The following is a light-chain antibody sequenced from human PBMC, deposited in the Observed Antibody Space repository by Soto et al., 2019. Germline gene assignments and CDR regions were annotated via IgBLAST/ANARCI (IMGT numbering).Light chain of an antibody. CDR1: QGVSNY. V-gene: IGKV1-27*01. J-gene: IGKJ1*01. Sequence: DIPMTQSPSSLSASVGDRVTITFRARQGVSNYLAWYQQKPGKVPKLLIYAASTLQSGVPSRFSGSGSGTDFTLTISSLQPEDVATYYCQKYNSAPRTFGQGTKVEIK. CDR3: QKYNSAPRT. CDR2: AAS.